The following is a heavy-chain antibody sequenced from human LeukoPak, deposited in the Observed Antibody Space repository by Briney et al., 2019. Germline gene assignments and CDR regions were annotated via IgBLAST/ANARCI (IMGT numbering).Heavy chain of an antibody. CDR2: INPNSGGT. CDR1: GYTFTRYY. D-gene: IGHD4-17*01. V-gene: IGHV1-2*02. CDR3: ARGVAEVGGDYALTSSRYYFDY. J-gene: IGHJ4*02. Sequence: ASVKVSCKASGYTFTRYYMHWVRQAPGQGLEWVGWINPNSGGTNYAQKFQGRVTMTRDTSISTAYMELSRLRSDDTAVYYCARGVAEVGGDYALTSSRYYFDYWGQGTLVTVSS.